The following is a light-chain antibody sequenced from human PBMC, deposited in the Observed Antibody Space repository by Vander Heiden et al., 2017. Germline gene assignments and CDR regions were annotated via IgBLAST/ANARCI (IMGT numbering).Light chain of an antibody. V-gene: IGKV1-39*01. CDR2: AAS. Sequence: DIQMTPSASSLSASVGDRVTLTCRASQSISSYLNWYQQKPGKAPKLLIYAASNLQSGVPSRFSGSGSGTDFTLTISSLQPEDFATYYCQQSYSSPIFTFGPGTKVDIK. J-gene: IGKJ3*01. CDR1: QSISSY. CDR3: QQSYSSPIFT.